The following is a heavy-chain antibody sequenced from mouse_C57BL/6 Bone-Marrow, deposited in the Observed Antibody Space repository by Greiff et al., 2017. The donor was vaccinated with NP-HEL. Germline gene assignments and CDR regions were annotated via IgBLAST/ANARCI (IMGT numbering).Heavy chain of an antibody. CDR3: ARRDCGSSSLPMDY. J-gene: IGHJ4*01. CDR1: GFSLTSYG. V-gene: IGHV2-2*01. Sequence: VQLQQSGPGLVQPSQSLSITCTVSGFSLTSYGVHWVRQSPGKGLEWLGVIWSGGSTDYNAAFISRLSIRKDNSKSQLFSKMNSLQADDTAIDYCARRDCGSSSLPMDYWGQGTSVTVSS. CDR2: IWSGGST. D-gene: IGHD1-1*01.